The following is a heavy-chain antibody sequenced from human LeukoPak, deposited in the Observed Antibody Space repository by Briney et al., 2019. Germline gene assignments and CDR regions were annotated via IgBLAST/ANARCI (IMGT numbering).Heavy chain of an antibody. V-gene: IGHV4-61*02. CDR3: ARRRASIRLRWYFDL. D-gene: IGHD4-17*01. CDR2: IYTSGST. Sequence: SQTLSLTCTVSGGSISSGSYYWSWIRQPAGKGLEWIGRIYTSGSTNYNPSLKSRVTISVATSKNQFSLKLSSVTPADTAVYYCARRRASIRLRWYFDLWGRGTLVTVSS. J-gene: IGHJ2*01. CDR1: GGSISSGSYY.